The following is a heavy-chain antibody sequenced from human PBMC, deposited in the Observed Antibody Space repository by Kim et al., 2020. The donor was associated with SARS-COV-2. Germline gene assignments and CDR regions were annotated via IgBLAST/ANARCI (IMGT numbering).Heavy chain of an antibody. J-gene: IGHJ6*02. CDR3: ARGGGVAAAGTDILDV. V-gene: IGHV4-59*09. Sequence: SLKSRVTISVDTSKNQFSLKLSSVTAADTAVYYCARGGGVAAAGTDILDVWGQGTTVTVSS. D-gene: IGHD6-13*01.